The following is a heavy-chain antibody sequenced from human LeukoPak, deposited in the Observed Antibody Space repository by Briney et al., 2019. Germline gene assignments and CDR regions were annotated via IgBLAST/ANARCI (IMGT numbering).Heavy chain of an antibody. V-gene: IGHV4-39*01. Sequence: PSETLSLTCSVSGDSIAATSYYWAWIRQPPGKGLEWIGSIYYGGNINYDPPLQSRVTISIDTSKNQFSLSLTSVTAADTAVYFCARQIRYTYDPNWFHPWGQGTLVTVSS. CDR2: IYYGGNI. CDR1: GDSIAATSYY. CDR3: ARQIRYTYDPNWFHP. J-gene: IGHJ5*02. D-gene: IGHD5-12*01.